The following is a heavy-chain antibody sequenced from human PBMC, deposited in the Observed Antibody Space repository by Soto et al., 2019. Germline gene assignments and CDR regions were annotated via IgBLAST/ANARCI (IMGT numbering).Heavy chain of an antibody. V-gene: IGHV3-48*02. Sequence: GGSLRLSCAASGFTCSSYSMNWVRQAPGKGQEWVSYISSSSSTIYYADSVKGRFTISRDNAKNSLYLQMNSLRDEDTAVYYCARESRFLEWLSLNWFDPWGQGTLVTVSS. D-gene: IGHD3-3*01. J-gene: IGHJ5*02. CDR2: ISSSSSTI. CDR3: ARESRFLEWLSLNWFDP. CDR1: GFTCSSYS.